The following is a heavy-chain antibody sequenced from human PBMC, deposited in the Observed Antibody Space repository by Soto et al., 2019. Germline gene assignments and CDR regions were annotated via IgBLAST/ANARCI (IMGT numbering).Heavy chain of an antibody. CDR3: ERGVGAAAGPLYYYGMDV. CDR1: GGTFSSYA. V-gene: IGHV1-69*13. Sequence: SVKVCCKASGGTFSSYAISWVRQAPGQGLEWMGGIIPIFGTANYAQKFQGRVTITADESTSTAYMELSSLRSEDTAVYYCERGVGAAAGPLYYYGMDVWGQGTTVTVSS. D-gene: IGHD6-13*01. J-gene: IGHJ6*02. CDR2: IIPIFGTA.